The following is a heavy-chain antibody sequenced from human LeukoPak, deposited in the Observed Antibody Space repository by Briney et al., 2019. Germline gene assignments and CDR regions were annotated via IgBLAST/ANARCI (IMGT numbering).Heavy chain of an antibody. V-gene: IGHV4-30-2*01. D-gene: IGHD3-9*01. J-gene: IGHJ4*02. CDR2: IYHSGST. Sequence: SQTLSLTCTVSGGSISSGGYYWSWIRQPPGKGLEWIGYIYHSGSTYYNPSLKSRVTISVDRSKNQFSLKLSSVTAADTAVYYCARLGDYHDILTGSYYFDYWGQGTLVTVSS. CDR1: GGSISSGGYY. CDR3: ARLGDYHDILTGSYYFDY.